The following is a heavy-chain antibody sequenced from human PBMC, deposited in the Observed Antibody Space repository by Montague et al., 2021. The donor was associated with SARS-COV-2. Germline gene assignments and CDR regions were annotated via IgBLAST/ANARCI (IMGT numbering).Heavy chain of an antibody. CDR3: ARDPGYYYDSSGLIDY. D-gene: IGHD3-22*01. J-gene: IGHJ4*02. Sequence: SLRLSCAASGFTFSSYSMNWVRQAPGKGLEWVSSISSSSSYIYYADSVKGRFTISRDNAKNSLYLQMNSLRAEDTAVHYCARDPGYYYDSSGLIDYWGQGTLVTVSS. CDR2: ISSSSSYI. CDR1: GFTFSSYS. V-gene: IGHV3-21*01.